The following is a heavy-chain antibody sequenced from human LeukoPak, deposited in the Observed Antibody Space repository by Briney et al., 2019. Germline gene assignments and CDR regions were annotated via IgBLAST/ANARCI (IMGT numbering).Heavy chain of an antibody. J-gene: IGHJ4*02. Sequence: SETLSLTCAVSGCSISSGGYSWSWIRQPPGKSLEWIGYIYHSGSTYYNPSLKSRVTISVDRSKNQFSLKLSSVTAADTAVYYCARTDSSYRGYFGYWGQGTLVTVSS. V-gene: IGHV4-30-2*01. CDR3: ARTDSSYRGYFGY. CDR2: IYHSGST. CDR1: GCSISSGGYS. D-gene: IGHD3-22*01.